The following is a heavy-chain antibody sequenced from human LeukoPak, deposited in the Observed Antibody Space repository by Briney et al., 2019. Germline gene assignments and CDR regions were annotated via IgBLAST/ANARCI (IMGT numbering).Heavy chain of an antibody. CDR2: IYPGDSDL. V-gene: IGHV5-51*01. J-gene: IGHJ4*02. D-gene: IGHD5-24*01. Sequence: GESLKISCKGSGYTFTSYWIGWVRQMPGKGLEWIGIIYPGDSDLRYNPSFQGQVTISADRSISTAYLQWSSLKASDTAMYYCARHEEVASITGFAYWGQGTLVTVSS. CDR1: GYTFTSYW. CDR3: ARHEEVASITGFAY.